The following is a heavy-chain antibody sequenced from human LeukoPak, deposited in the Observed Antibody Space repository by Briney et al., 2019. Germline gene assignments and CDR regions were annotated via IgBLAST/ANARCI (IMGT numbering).Heavy chain of an antibody. CDR2: IYYSGST. V-gene: IGHV4-30-4*08. D-gene: IGHD2-15*01. Sequence: PSETLSLTCTVSGGSISSGDYYWSWIRQPPGKGLEWIGYIYYSGSTYYNPSLKSRVTISVDTSKNQFSLKLSSVTAADTAVYYCARVYCSGGSCYSIYYYYYYYMDVWGKGTTVTVSS. CDR1: GGSISSGDYY. J-gene: IGHJ6*03. CDR3: ARVYCSGGSCYSIYYYYYYYMDV.